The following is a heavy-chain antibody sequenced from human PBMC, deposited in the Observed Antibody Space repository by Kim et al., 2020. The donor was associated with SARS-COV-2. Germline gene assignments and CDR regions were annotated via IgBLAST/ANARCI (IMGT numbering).Heavy chain of an antibody. CDR3: AIAYSSGWYLRSYYFDY. D-gene: IGHD6-19*01. CDR1: GGSFSGYY. CDR2: INHSGST. Sequence: SETLSLTCAVYGGSFSGYYWSWIRQPPGKGLEWIGEINHSGSTNYNPSLKSRVTISVDTSKNQFSLKLSSVTAADTAVYYCAIAYSSGWYLRSYYFDYWGQGTLVTVSS. V-gene: IGHV4-34*01. J-gene: IGHJ4*02.